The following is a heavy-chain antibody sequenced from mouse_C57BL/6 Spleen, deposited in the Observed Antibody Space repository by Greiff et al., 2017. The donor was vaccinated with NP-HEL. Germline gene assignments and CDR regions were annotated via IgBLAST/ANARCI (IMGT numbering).Heavy chain of an antibody. J-gene: IGHJ2*01. V-gene: IGHV1-81*01. CDR2: IYPRSGNT. Sequence: VKLQESGAELARPGASVKLSCKASGYTFTSYGISWVKQRTGQGLEWIGEIYPRSGNTYYNEQFKGKATLTADKSSSTAYMELRSLTSEDSAVYFCARREGGLYDGYLYYFDYWGQGTTLTVSS. D-gene: IGHD2-3*01. CDR3: ARREGGLYDGYLYYFDY. CDR1: GYTFTSYG.